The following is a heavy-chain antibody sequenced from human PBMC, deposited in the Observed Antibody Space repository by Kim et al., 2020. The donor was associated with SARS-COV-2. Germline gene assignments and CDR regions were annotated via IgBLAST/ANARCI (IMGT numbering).Heavy chain of an antibody. V-gene: IGHV3-9*01. CDR1: GFTFGDYA. CDR3: ARHPPSADYYYYYYMDV. Sequence: GGSLRLSCAASGFTFGDYAMHWVRQAPGKGLEWVSGISWNSGSIGYADSVKGRFTISRDNAKNSLYLQMNSLIAEDTALYYCARHPPSADYYYYYYMDVWGKGTTVTVSS. J-gene: IGHJ6*03. CDR2: ISWNSGSI. D-gene: IGHD3-3*01.